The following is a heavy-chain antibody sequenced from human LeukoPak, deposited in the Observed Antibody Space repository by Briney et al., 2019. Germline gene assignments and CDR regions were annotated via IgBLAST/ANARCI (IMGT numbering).Heavy chain of an antibody. V-gene: IGHV4-59*01. CDR1: GGSISSYY. CDR2: IYYSGST. Sequence: SETLSLTCTVSGGSISSYYWSWIRQPPGKGLEWIGYIYYSGSTNYNPSLKSRVTISVDTYKNQFSLNRSSVTAADTAVYYCASSIAARPDYYFDYWGQGTLVTVSS. CDR3: ASSIAARPDYYFDY. J-gene: IGHJ4*02. D-gene: IGHD6-6*01.